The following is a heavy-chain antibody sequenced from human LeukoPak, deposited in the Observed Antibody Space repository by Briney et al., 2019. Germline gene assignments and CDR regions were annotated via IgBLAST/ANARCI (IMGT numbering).Heavy chain of an antibody. D-gene: IGHD1-7*01. V-gene: IGHV3-21*01. CDR3: ARAHNWKYGSFDF. J-gene: IGHJ4*02. Sequence: PGGSLRLSCAASGFTFSSYSMNWVRQAPGKGLEWVSCISSSSSYIYYADSVRGRFTISRDNAKNSLYLQMNSLRDEDTAVYYCARAHNWKYGSFDFWGQGTLVTVSS. CDR2: ISSSSSYI. CDR1: GFTFSSYS.